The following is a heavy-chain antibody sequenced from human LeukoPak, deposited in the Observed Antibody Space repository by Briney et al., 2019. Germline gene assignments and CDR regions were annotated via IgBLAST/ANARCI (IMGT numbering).Heavy chain of an antibody. CDR3: ARVYQSAEYYFDY. D-gene: IGHD2-2*01. J-gene: IGHJ4*02. CDR1: GGSIYSYY. Sequence: PSETLSLTCTVSGGSIYSYYWSWVPQPPGKGLEWRGYIYYTGNTKYHPSLTSRVTISLDTSKEQFPLKLTSVTAAETAVYYYARVYQSAEYYFDYWGQGNLVSVSS. CDR2: IYYTGNT. V-gene: IGHV4-59*01.